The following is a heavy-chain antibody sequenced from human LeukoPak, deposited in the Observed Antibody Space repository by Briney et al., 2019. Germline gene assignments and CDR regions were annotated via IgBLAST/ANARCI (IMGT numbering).Heavy chain of an antibody. Sequence: SETLSLTCTVSGGSISSGGYYWSWIRQHPGKGLEWIGYIYYSGSTYYNPSLKSRVTISVDTSKNQFSLKLSSVTAADTAVYYCARAGYYYDSSGYLDYWGQGTLVTVSS. J-gene: IGHJ4*02. V-gene: IGHV4-31*03. CDR2: IYYSGST. CDR1: GGSISSGGYY. CDR3: ARAGYYYDSSGYLDY. D-gene: IGHD3-22*01.